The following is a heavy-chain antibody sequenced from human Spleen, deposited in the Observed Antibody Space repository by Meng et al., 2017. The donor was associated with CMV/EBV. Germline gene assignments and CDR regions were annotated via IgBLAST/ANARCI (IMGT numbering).Heavy chain of an antibody. CDR2: INYSGDT. J-gene: IGHJ4*02. CDR1: GGPFSGYY. Sequence: SETLSLTCGVYGGPFSGYYWSWIRQPPGKGLEWIGYINYSGDTNYNPSLKSRVTISVDTSKNQFSLKLRSVTAADTAVYYCARGSGLDYWGQGTLVTVSS. CDR3: ARGSGLDY. D-gene: IGHD1-26*01. V-gene: IGHV4-59*01.